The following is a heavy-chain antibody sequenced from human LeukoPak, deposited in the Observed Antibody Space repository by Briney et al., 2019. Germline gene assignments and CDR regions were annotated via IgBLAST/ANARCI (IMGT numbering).Heavy chain of an antibody. CDR3: ARVDDALTGPGYFYMDV. V-gene: IGHV3-20*04. Sequence: PAGSLSLSCAASGFTIDGHGLNWVRQPPGKGLEWVSGLNWNGENTEYADSVRGRFTISRDNANNMLYLQMDSLRVEDTALYFCARVDDALTGPGYFYMDVWGKGTTVTVSS. D-gene: IGHD3-10*01. J-gene: IGHJ6*03. CDR1: GFTIDGHG. CDR2: LNWNGENT.